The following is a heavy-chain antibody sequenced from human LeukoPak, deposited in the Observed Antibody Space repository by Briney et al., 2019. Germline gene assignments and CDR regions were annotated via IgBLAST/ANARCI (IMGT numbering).Heavy chain of an antibody. V-gene: IGHV1-18*04. J-gene: IGHJ4*02. D-gene: IGHD3-10*01. CDR1: GYTFTSYG. CDR3: ARDPYYYGTGSLRVDTQFDY. CDR2: ISAYNGNT. Sequence: ASVNVSFTASGYTFTSYGISWVRQAPAPGLEWMGLISAYNGNTNYAQKLQGRVTMTTDTSTSTAYMELRSLRSDDTAVYYWARDPYYYGTGSLRVDTQFDYWGQGTLVTVSS.